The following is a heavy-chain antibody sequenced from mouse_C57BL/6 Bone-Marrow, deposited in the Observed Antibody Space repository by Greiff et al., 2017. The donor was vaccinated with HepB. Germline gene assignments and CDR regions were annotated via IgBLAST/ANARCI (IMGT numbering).Heavy chain of an antibody. V-gene: IGHV1-64*01. CDR1: GYTFTSYW. Sequence: QVQLQQPGAELVKPGASVKLSCKASGYTFTSYWMHWVKQRPGQGLEWIGMIHPNSGSTNYNEKFKSKATLTVDKSSSTAYMQLSSLTSEDSAVYYCARRQIYDCYHYAMDYWGQGTSVTVSS. J-gene: IGHJ4*01. D-gene: IGHD2-3*01. CDR2: IHPNSGST. CDR3: ARRQIYDCYHYAMDY.